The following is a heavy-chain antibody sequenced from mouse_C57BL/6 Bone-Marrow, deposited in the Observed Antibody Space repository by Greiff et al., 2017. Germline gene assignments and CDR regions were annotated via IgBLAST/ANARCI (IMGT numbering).Heavy chain of an antibody. CDR2: IDPENGDT. CDR3: TTTYTDYYAMDY. CDR1: GFNIKDDY. J-gene: IGHJ4*01. D-gene: IGHD1-1*01. V-gene: IGHV14-4*01. Sequence: VQLQQSGAELVRPGASVKLSCTASGFNIKDDYMHWVKQRPEQGLEWIGWIDPENGDTEYASKFQGKAPITADTSSNTAYLQLSSLTSEDTAVYYCTTTYTDYYAMDYWGQGTSVTVSS.